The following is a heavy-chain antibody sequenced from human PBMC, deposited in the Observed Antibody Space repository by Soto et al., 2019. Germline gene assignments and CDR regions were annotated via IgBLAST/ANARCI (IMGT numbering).Heavy chain of an antibody. CDR3: ARVRGIVVVPAAIKGGGWFDP. Sequence: QVQLQQWGAGLLKPSETLSLTCAVYGGSFSGYYWSWIRQPPGKGLEWIGEINHSGSTNYNPSLKSRGTISVDTSKNPFSLKLSSVTAADTAVYYCARVRGIVVVPAAIKGGGWFDPWGQGTLVTVSS. CDR1: GGSFSGYY. J-gene: IGHJ5*02. D-gene: IGHD2-2*01. V-gene: IGHV4-34*01. CDR2: INHSGST.